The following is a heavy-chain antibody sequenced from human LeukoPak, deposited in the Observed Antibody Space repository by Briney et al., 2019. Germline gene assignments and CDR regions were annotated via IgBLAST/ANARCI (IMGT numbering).Heavy chain of an antibody. CDR1: GYNFAQYR. CDR2: THPGDSDT. V-gene: IGHV5-51*01. D-gene: IGHD2-2*01. J-gene: IGHJ3*02. Sequence: GESLKISCKGSGYNFAQYRIGWVRQMPGKGLEWMGITHPGDSDTIYSPSFQGQATMSADKSISTAYLQWSSLKASDTAMYYCARLWGGIVPADDAFDIWGQGTMVIVSS. CDR3: ARLWGGIVPADDAFDI.